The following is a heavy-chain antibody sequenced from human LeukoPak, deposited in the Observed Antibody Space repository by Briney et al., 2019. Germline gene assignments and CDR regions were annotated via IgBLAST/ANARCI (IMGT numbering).Heavy chain of an antibody. CDR1: GFTFSSYA. D-gene: IGHD4-17*01. V-gene: IGHV3-30-3*01. CDR3: ARATDTVTTGALGY. Sequence: PGGSLRLSCAAPGFTFSSYAMHWVRQAPGKGLEWVAVISYDGSNKYYADSVKGRFTISRDNSKNTLYLQMNSLRAEDTAVYYCARATDTVTTGALGYWGQGTLVTVSS. CDR2: ISYDGSNK. J-gene: IGHJ4*02.